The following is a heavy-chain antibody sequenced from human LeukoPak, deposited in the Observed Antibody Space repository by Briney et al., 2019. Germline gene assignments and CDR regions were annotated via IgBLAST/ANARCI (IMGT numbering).Heavy chain of an antibody. Sequence: GGSLRLSCAASGFTFSTSTMNWVRQAPGKGLEWFSSISSSNDYIYYADSVKGRFTISRDNAKNSLYLQMNSLRAEDTAMYYCVRIPNSAGFPNWSDRWGQGTLVTVSS. CDR1: GFTFSTST. CDR3: VRIPNSAGFPNWSDR. CDR2: ISSSNDYI. V-gene: IGHV3-21*01. J-gene: IGHJ5*02. D-gene: IGHD6-19*01.